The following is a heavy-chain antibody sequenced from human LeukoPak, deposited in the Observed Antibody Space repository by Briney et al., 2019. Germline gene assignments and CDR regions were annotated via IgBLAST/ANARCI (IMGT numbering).Heavy chain of an antibody. CDR2: IYYSGST. CDR1: GGSISSYY. CDR3: ARDKDYFDSGGAFDI. D-gene: IGHD3-22*01. J-gene: IGHJ3*02. V-gene: IGHV4-59*01. Sequence: SETLSLTCTVSGGSISSYYWSWIRQPPGEGLEGIGYIYYSGSTNYNPSLKSRVTMSVDTSKNQFSLKLSSVTAADTAVYYCARDKDYFDSGGAFDIWGQGTMVTVSS.